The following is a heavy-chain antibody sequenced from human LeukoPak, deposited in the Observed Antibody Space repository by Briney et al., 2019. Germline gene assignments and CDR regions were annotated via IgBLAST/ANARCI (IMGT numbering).Heavy chain of an antibody. CDR1: GFTFSSYA. V-gene: IGHV3-23*01. CDR3: AKGSFYGGNSAFDS. Sequence: GGSLRLSCAAPGFTFSSYAMSWVRQAPGKGLEWVSSIYGSGGSTYYADSVKGRFTISRDNSKNTLYLQMNSLRAEDTAVYYCAKGSFYGGNSAFDSWGQGTLVTVSS. CDR2: IYGSGGST. J-gene: IGHJ4*02. D-gene: IGHD4-23*01.